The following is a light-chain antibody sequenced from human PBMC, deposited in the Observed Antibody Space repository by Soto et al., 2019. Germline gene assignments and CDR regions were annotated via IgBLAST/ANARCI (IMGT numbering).Light chain of an antibody. CDR1: QSIRGF. V-gene: IGKV1-5*01. J-gene: IGKJ1*01. CDR3: QQYNSFWT. CDR2: ATS. Sequence: DIQMTQSPSSLSASVGDRVSITCRASQSIRGFLNWYQQKPGKAPELLIYATSILNSGVPSRFSGSGSGTEFTLTISSLQPDDFATYYCQQYNSFWTFGQGTKVDIK.